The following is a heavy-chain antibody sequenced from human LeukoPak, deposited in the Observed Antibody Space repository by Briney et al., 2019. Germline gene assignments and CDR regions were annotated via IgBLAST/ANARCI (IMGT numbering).Heavy chain of an antibody. CDR2: IYSTGST. Sequence: SETLSLTCDVSGGSVRSYWWGWVRQPAGKGLEWLGRIYSTGSTRFNPSLKSRLTLSIDTSTNQFSLKLASVTAADTAVYFCARQGYTVSYYFLDYWSQGTLVTVSS. D-gene: IGHD1-26*01. CDR1: GGSVRSYW. J-gene: IGHJ4*02. CDR3: ARQGYTVSYYFLDY. V-gene: IGHV4-4*07.